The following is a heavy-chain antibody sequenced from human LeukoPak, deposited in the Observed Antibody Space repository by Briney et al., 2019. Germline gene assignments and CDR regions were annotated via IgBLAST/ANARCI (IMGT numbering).Heavy chain of an antibody. Sequence: GASVTVSCTASGYTFTSYDINWVRQATGQGLEWMGWMNPNSGNTGYAQKFQGRVTMTRNTSISTAYMELSSLRSEDTAVYYCARGRGRLLWFGELLYSWFDPWGQGTLVTVSS. V-gene: IGHV1-8*01. CDR1: GYTFTSYD. CDR3: ARGRGRLLWFGELLYSWFDP. J-gene: IGHJ5*02. D-gene: IGHD3-10*01. CDR2: MNPNSGNT.